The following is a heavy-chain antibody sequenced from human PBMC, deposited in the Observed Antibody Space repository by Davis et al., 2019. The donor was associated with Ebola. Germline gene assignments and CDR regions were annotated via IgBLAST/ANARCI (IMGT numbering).Heavy chain of an antibody. CDR1: GFTFSDYY. D-gene: IGHD4-11*01. V-gene: IGHV3-11*04. J-gene: IGHJ6*02. CDR3: ARDGGLSNYFPWGYYGMDV. CDR2: ISSSGSTI. Sequence: GESLKISCAASGFTFSDYYMSWIRQAPGKGLEWVSYISSSGSTIYYADSVKGRFTISRDNAKNSLYLQMNSLRAEDTAVYYCARDGGLSNYFPWGYYGMDVWGQGTTVTVSS.